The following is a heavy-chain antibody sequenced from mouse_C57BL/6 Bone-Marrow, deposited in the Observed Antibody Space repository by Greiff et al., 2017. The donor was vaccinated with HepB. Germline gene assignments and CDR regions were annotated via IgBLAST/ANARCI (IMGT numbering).Heavy chain of an antibody. CDR3: ARRCDLYAMDY. CDR1: GFTFSDYG. V-gene: IGHV5-17*01. CDR2: ISSGSSTI. J-gene: IGHJ4*01. D-gene: IGHD2-13*01. Sequence: EVQVVESGGGLVKPGGSLKLSCAASGFTFSDYGMHWVRQAPEKGLEWVAYISSGSSTIYYADTVKGRFTISRDNAKNTLFLQMTSLRSEDTAMYYCARRCDLYAMDYWGQGTSVTVSS.